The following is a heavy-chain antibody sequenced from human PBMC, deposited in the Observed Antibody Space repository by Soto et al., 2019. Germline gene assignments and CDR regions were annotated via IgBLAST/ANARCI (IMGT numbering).Heavy chain of an antibody. J-gene: IGHJ4*02. CDR1: GYRFSSYG. V-gene: IGHV1-18*04. CDR3: VRVNEGVYYDSSGYYDF. CDR2: ISTYSGNT. D-gene: IGHD3-22*01. Sequence: ASVKVSCKASGYRFSSYGICWVRQAPGQGLQWMGWISTYSGNTNFAQDFRDRLTMTTDTSTNTAYMELRSLRSDDTAVYYCVRVNEGVYYDSSGYYDFWGQGTLVTVSS.